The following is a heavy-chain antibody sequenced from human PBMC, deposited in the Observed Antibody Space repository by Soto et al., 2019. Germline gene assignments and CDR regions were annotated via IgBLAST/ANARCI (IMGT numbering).Heavy chain of an antibody. CDR1: GGSISSYY. Sequence: SETLSLTCTVSGGSISSYYWSWIRQPPGKGLEWIGYIYYSGSTNYNPSLKSRVTISVDTSKNQFSLKLSSVTAADTAVYYCARHAGYGSSYYYYGMDVWGQGTTVTVSS. V-gene: IGHV4-59*08. CDR2: IYYSGST. J-gene: IGHJ6*02. D-gene: IGHD3-10*01. CDR3: ARHAGYGSSYYYYGMDV.